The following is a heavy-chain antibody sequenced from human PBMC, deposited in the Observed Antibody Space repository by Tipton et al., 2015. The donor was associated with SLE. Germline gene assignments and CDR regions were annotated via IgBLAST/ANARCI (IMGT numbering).Heavy chain of an antibody. Sequence: TLSLTCTVSGGSISSYYWSWIRQPPGKGLEWIGYIYYSGSTNYNPSLKSRVTISVDTSKNQFSLKLSSVTTADTAVYYCARGGTISLEYFDLWGRGTLVTVSS. D-gene: IGHD3-9*01. CDR2: IYYSGST. CDR3: ARGGTISLEYFDL. V-gene: IGHV4-59*01. J-gene: IGHJ2*01. CDR1: GGSISSYY.